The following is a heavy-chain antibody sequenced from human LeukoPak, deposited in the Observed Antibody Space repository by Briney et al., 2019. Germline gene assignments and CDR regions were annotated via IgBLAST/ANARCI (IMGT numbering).Heavy chain of an antibody. CDR3: AREIAAAGTGAAFDI. CDR2: IWYSGSNK. CDR1: GFTFSSYG. D-gene: IGHD6-13*01. J-gene: IGHJ3*02. V-gene: IGHV3-33*08. Sequence: QSGGSLRLSCAASGFTFSSYGMHWVRQAPGKGLEWVAVIWYSGSNKYYADSVKGRFTISRDNSKNTLYLQMNSLRAEDTAVYYCAREIAAAGTGAAFDIWGQGTMVTVSS.